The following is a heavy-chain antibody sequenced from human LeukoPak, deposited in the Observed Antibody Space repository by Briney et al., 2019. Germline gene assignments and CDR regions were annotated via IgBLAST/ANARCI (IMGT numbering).Heavy chain of an antibody. Sequence: SETLSLNCTVPGYSISSGYYWGLIRPPPGKGPEWVGYIYYSGSTNYNPSLKSRVTISVDTSKNQFSLKLSSVTAADTAVYYCARGGGSGWYSSENWFDPWGQGTLVTVSS. D-gene: IGHD6-19*01. CDR1: GYSISSGYY. CDR2: IYYSGST. V-gene: IGHV4-61*01. J-gene: IGHJ5*02. CDR3: ARGGGSGWYSSENWFDP.